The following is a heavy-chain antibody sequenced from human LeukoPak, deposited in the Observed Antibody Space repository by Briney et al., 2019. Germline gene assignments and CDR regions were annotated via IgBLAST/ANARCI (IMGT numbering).Heavy chain of an antibody. J-gene: IGHJ6*03. CDR2: IYYSGST. Sequence: PSETLSLTCTVSGGSISSSSYCWGWIRQPPGKGLEWIGSIYYSGSTYYNPSLKSRVTISVDTSKNQFSLKLSSVTAADTAVYYCAREYDGSGSYYYYYYYMDVWGKGTTVTISS. CDR1: GGSISSSSYC. CDR3: AREYDGSGSYYYYYYYMDV. D-gene: IGHD3-10*01. V-gene: IGHV4-39*02.